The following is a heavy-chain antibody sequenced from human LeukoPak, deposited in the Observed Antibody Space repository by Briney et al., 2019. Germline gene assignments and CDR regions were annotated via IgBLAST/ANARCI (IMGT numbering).Heavy chain of an antibody. D-gene: IGHD3-3*01. CDR1: GFTFHDFA. Sequence: QAGGSLRLSCAAFGFTFHDFAMHWVRQVPGKGLEWVSGISWHSRIIGYADSVKGRFTISRDNAENSLFLQMDSLRAEDTALYYCAKGTSIFGVVGFFDYWGQGTLVTVSS. CDR3: AKGTSIFGVVGFFDY. CDR2: ISWHSRII. J-gene: IGHJ4*02. V-gene: IGHV3-9*01.